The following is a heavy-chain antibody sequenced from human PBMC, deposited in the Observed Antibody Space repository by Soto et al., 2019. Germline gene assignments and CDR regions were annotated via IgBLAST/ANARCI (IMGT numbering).Heavy chain of an antibody. Sequence: QVQLVQSGAEVKKPGSSVKVSCKASGGTFSSYAISWVRQAPGQGLEWMGGIIPIFGTANYAQKFQGRVTITADESTSTAYMELSSLRSVDTAVYYCARSMAPGVVVTSEFDPWGQGTLVTVSS. V-gene: IGHV1-69*12. CDR3: ARSMAPGVVVTSEFDP. J-gene: IGHJ5*02. CDR2: IIPIFGTA. CDR1: GGTFSSYA. D-gene: IGHD2-21*02.